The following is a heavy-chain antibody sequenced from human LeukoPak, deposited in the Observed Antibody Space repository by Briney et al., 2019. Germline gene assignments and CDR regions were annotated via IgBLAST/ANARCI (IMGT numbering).Heavy chain of an antibody. J-gene: IGHJ4*02. CDR3: ARVHGIVGADGSGYFDY. V-gene: IGHV4-59*01. Sequence: SETLSHTCTVSGGSISSYYWSWIRQPPGKGLEWIGYIYYSGSTNYNPSLKSRVTISVDTSKNQFSLKLSSVTAADTAVYYCARVHGIVGADGSGYFDYWGQGTLVTVSS. CDR1: GGSISSYY. CDR2: IYYSGST. D-gene: IGHD1-26*01.